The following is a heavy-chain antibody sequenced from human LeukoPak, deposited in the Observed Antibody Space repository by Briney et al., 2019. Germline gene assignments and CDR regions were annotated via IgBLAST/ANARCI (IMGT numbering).Heavy chain of an antibody. CDR2: IRSKANSYAT. CDR3: TSTPNVDTGETDYFDY. Sequence: QAGGSLRLSCAASGCTFSGSAMHWVRQASGKGLEWVGRIRSKANSYATAYAASVKGRFTISRDDSKNTAYLQMNSLKTEDTAVYYCTSTPNVDTGETDYFDYWGQGTLVTVSS. V-gene: IGHV3-73*01. CDR1: GCTFSGSA. D-gene: IGHD5-18*01. J-gene: IGHJ4*02.